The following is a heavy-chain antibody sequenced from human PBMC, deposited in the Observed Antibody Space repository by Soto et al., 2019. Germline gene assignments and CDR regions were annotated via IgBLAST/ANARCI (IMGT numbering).Heavy chain of an antibody. Sequence: ASVKVSCKASGYTFTSYGISWVRQAPGQWLGWMGWISAYNGNTNYAQKLQGRVTMTTDTSTSTAYMELRSLRSDDTAVYYCARGSDGSGSLFPYYYYGMDVWGQGTTVTVSS. J-gene: IGHJ6*02. CDR3: ARGSDGSGSLFPYYYYGMDV. V-gene: IGHV1-18*01. D-gene: IGHD3-10*01. CDR2: ISAYNGNT. CDR1: GYTFTSYG.